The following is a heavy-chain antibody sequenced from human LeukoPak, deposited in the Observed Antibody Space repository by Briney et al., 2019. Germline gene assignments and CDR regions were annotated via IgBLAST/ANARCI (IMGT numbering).Heavy chain of an antibody. CDR3: ARSLLSGSSSDY. CDR2: INPNSGGT. J-gene: IGHJ4*02. D-gene: IGHD1-26*01. Sequence: ASVKVSCKASGYTFTGYYMHWVRRAPGQGLEWMGWINPNSGGTNYAQKFQGRVTMTRDTSISTAYMELSRLRSDDTAVYYCARSLLSGSSSDYWGQGTLVTVSS. V-gene: IGHV1-2*02. CDR1: GYTFTGYY.